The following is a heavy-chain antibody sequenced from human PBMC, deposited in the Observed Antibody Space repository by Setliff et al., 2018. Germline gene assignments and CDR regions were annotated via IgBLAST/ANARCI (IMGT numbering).Heavy chain of an antibody. CDR3: ARNGGLDY. D-gene: IGHD1-26*01. V-gene: IGHV3-43D*03. Sequence: GGSLRLSCAASVFTFDDYAMRWVRQAPGKGLEWVSLISWDGGSTYYVDSVKGRFTISRDNTRNSLYLQMNSLRAEDTAVYYCARNGGLDYWGQGALVTVSS. CDR2: ISWDGGST. J-gene: IGHJ4*02. CDR1: VFTFDDYA.